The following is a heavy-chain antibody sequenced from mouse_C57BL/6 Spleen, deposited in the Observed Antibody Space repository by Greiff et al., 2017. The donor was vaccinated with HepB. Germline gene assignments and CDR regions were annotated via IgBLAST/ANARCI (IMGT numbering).Heavy chain of an antibody. V-gene: IGHV5-6*01. CDR1: GFTFSSYG. CDR3: ARDDYDEGYFDY. Sequence: EVQGVESGGDLVKPGGSLKLSCAASGFTFSSYGMSWVRQTPDKRLEWVATISSGGSYNYYPDSVKGRFTITRDNAKNTLYLQMSSLKDEDTAMYFCARDDYDEGYFDYWGQGTTLTVSS. J-gene: IGHJ2*01. D-gene: IGHD2-4*01. CDR2: ISSGGSYN.